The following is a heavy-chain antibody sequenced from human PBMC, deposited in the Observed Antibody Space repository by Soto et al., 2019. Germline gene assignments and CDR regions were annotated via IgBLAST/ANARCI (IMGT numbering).Heavy chain of an antibody. CDR3: AKDFEAGY. Sequence: QVQLVESGGGVVQPGRSLRLSCAASGFTFSSYGMHWVRHAPGKGLERVAAISYDGSNKYYADSVKGRFTISRDNSKNTLYLQMNSLRAEDTAVYYCAKDFEAGYWGQGTLVTVSS. CDR1: GFTFSSYG. CDR2: ISYDGSNK. J-gene: IGHJ4*02. D-gene: IGHD3-9*01. V-gene: IGHV3-30*18.